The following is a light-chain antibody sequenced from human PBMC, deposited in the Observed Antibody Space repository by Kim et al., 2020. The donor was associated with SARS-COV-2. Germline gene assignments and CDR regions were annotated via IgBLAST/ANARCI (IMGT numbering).Light chain of an antibody. J-gene: IGKJ2*01. CDR3: QHYNSWPPDA. Sequence: EIVLTQSPATLSVSPGERATLSCRASQSVGSKLAWYQQKPGQAPRLLFYGASTRATGIPARFSGSGSGTEFTLTIGGLQSEDLAVYYCQHYNSWPPDAFGQGTKLEIK. CDR2: GAS. CDR1: QSVGSK. V-gene: IGKV3-15*01.